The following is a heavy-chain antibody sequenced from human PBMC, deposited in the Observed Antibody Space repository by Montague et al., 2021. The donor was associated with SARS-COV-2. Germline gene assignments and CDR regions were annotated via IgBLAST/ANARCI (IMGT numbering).Heavy chain of an antibody. D-gene: IGHD5-24*01. V-gene: IGHV3-30*04. CDR3: AAEMATISAPLDY. J-gene: IGHJ4*02. CDR1: GFTFSSYA. CDR2: ISYDGSNK. Sequence: SLRLSCAASGFTFSSYAMHWVRQAPGKGLEWVAVISYDGSNKYYADSVKGRFTISRDNSKNTLYLQMNSLRAEDTAVYYCAAEMATISAPLDYWAREPWSPSPQ.